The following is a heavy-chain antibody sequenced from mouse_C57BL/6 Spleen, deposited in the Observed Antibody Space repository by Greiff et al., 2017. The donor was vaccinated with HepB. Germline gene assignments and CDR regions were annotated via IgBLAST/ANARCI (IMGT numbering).Heavy chain of an antibody. Sequence: EVMLVESGGGLVKPGGSLKLSCAASGFTFSDYGMHWVRQAPEKGLEWVAYISSGSSTNYYADTVKGRFTISRDNAKNTLFLQRTSLRAEDTAMYYCARENYYGSSYVGYWCQGTTLTVSS. CDR1: GFTFSDYG. V-gene: IGHV5-17*01. J-gene: IGHJ2*01. D-gene: IGHD1-1*01. CDR3: ARENYYGSSYVGY. CDR2: ISSGSSTN.